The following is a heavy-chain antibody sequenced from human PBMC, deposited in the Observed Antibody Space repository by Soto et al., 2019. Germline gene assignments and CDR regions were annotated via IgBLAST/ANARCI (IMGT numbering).Heavy chain of an antibody. V-gene: IGHV1-2*04. Sequence: ASVKVSCKASGYTFTVYYMHWVRQAPGQGLEWMGWINPNSGGTNYAQKFQGWVTMTRDTSISTAYMELSRLRSDDTAVYYCATTRRYSSGWYSGYFDYWGQGTLVTVSS. J-gene: IGHJ4*02. CDR3: ATTRRYSSGWYSGYFDY. D-gene: IGHD6-19*01. CDR2: INPNSGGT. CDR1: GYTFTVYY.